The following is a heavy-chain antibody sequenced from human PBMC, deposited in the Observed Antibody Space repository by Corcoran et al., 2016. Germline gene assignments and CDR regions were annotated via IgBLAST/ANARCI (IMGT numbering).Heavy chain of an antibody. V-gene: IGHV3-15*07. Sequence: EVQLVESGGGLVKPGGSLRLSCAASGFTFSNAWMNWVRQAPGKGLEWVGRIKRKTDGGKTDYAAPVKGRFTISRKDSKNTLYLQMNSLKTEDTAVYNGTTDPRSPFVEWMGCCDPWGQGTLVTVAS. CDR3: TTDPRSPFVEWMGCCDP. CDR1: GFTFSNAW. D-gene: IGHD3-3*02. CDR2: IKRKTDGGKT. J-gene: IGHJ5*02.